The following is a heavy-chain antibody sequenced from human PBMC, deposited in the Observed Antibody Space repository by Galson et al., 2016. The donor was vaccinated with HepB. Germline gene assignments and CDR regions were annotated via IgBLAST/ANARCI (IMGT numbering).Heavy chain of an antibody. V-gene: IGHV4-39*01. CDR1: GGSIGPGAYY. Sequence: ETLSLTCSVSGGSIGPGAYYWDWIRQSPGTGLEWIGNLYFGGNTYYNPSPRSRVTISVDASRNEFSLKLTSVTAADTAVYYCARRPYSYFDDSTSLDSWGQGTLVTVSS. CDR3: ARRPYSYFDDSTSLDS. D-gene: IGHD3-22*01. CDR2: LYFGGNT. J-gene: IGHJ4*02.